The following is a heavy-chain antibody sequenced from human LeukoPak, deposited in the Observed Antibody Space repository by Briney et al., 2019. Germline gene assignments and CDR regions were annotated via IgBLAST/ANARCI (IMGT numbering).Heavy chain of an antibody. Sequence: SVKVSCKASGGTFSSYAISWVRQATGQGLEWMGRIIPIFGTANYAQKFQGRVTITTDESTSTAYMELSSLRSEDTAVYYCARERSSSWSDYFDYWGQGTLVTVSS. CDR3: ARERSSSWSDYFDY. CDR1: GGTFSSYA. D-gene: IGHD6-13*01. J-gene: IGHJ4*02. CDR2: IIPIFGTA. V-gene: IGHV1-69*05.